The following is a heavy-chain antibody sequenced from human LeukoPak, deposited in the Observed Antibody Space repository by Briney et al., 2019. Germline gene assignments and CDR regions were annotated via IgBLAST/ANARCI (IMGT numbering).Heavy chain of an antibody. CDR3: AKGMTYYDFWSGHMDV. J-gene: IGHJ6*03. D-gene: IGHD3-3*01. V-gene: IGHV3-9*01. CDR2: ISWNSGSI. Sequence: GRSLRLSCAASGFTFDDYAMHWVRQAPGKGLEWVSGISWNSGSIGYADSVKGRFTISRDNAKNSLYLQMNSLRAEDTALYYCAKGMTYYDFWSGHMDVWGKGTTVTVSS. CDR1: GFTFDDYA.